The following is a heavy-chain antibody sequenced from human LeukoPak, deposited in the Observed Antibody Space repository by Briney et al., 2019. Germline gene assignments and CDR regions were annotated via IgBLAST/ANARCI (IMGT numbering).Heavy chain of an antibody. Sequence: SETLSLTCTVSNDSISSYCCSWVRQPPGKGLEWIGFMCPSGRTDYNPSLKSRVTMSVDTSKNQLSMELRFLTAADTAVYYCATSYDGKTAPYDLWGHGTLVTVSS. V-gene: IGHV4-4*08. D-gene: IGHD4-23*01. CDR3: ATSYDGKTAPYDL. J-gene: IGHJ5*02. CDR1: NDSISSYC. CDR2: MCPSGRT.